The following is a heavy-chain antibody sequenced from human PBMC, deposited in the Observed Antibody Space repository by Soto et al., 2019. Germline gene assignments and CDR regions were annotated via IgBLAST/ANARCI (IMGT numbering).Heavy chain of an antibody. D-gene: IGHD2-15*01. J-gene: IGHJ6*02. CDR2: IIPISGTT. CDR3: ARGYCSGGNCYSGMDA. Sequence: SVKVSCKASGGTFSTHAIIWVRQAPGHGLEWMGGIIPISGTTYYTQKFQGRVTITADEPTSTAFMELSSLKSEDTAVFYCARGYCSGGNCYSGMDAWGQGTTVTVSS. CDR1: GGTFSTHA. V-gene: IGHV1-69*13.